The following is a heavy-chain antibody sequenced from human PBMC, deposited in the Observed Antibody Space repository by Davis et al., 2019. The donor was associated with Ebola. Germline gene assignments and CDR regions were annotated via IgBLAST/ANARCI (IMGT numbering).Heavy chain of an antibody. CDR2: IFPRDSDT. D-gene: IGHD2-8*02. CDR3: ASLRRTITGMDDAFDI. CDR1: GYSFNDQL. V-gene: IGHV5-51*01. J-gene: IGHJ3*02. Sequence: GESLKISCKGSGYSFNDQLIGWVRRVPGKGLEWMGIIFPRDSDTRYNPSFRGQVTISADKSIKTAFLQWSSLKASDTAMYYCASLRRTITGMDDAFDIWGQGTMVTVSS.